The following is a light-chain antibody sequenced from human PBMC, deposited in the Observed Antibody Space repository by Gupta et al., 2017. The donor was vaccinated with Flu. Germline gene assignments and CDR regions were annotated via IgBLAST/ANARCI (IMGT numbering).Light chain of an antibody. CDR1: SSDIGEFKF. CDR3: SSKSSTRLAV. Sequence: QSALTQPASVSGSPGKSITISCSGTSSDIGEFKFVSWYQQHPGKAPKLLIYEVSDRPSGVSTRFSCSKSGNTASLTIAGLQADDEADYYCSSKSSTRLAVFGTGTKVTVL. J-gene: IGLJ1*01. CDR2: EVS. V-gene: IGLV2-14*01.